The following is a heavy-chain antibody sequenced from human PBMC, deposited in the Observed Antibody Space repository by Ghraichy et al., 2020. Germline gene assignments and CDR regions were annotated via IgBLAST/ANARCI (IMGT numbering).Heavy chain of an antibody. D-gene: IGHD3-3*01. CDR1: GGTFSTNA. Sequence: SVKVSCKASGGTFSTNAINWVRQAPGQGLEWMGGIIPMFGTPNYAQKFQGRVTITADKSTTTASMELSSLRSEDTAVYYCARAPRFLDLDTVGYSYYFMDVWGKGTTVTVSS. J-gene: IGHJ6*03. CDR3: ARAPRFLDLDTVGYSYYFMDV. V-gene: IGHV1-69*06. CDR2: IIPMFGTP.